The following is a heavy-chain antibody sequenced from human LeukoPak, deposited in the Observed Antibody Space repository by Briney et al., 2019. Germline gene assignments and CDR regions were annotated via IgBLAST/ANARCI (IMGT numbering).Heavy chain of an antibody. CDR3: AKEGTMVRGVILFPDY. J-gene: IGHJ4*02. Sequence: PGGSLRLSCAASGFTFSSYGMHWVRQAPGKGLEWVSGISWNSGSIGHADSVKGRFTISRDNAKNSLYLQMNSLRAEDTALYYCAKEGTMVRGVILFPDYWGQGTLVTVSS. CDR2: ISWNSGSI. V-gene: IGHV3-9*01. D-gene: IGHD3-10*01. CDR1: GFTFSSYG.